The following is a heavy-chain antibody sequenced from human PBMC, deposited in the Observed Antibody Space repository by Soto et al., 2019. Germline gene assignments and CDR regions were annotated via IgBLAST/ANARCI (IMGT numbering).Heavy chain of an antibody. CDR1: GFSLSTSGVG. D-gene: IGHD2-15*01. CDR3: AHRRRFCNGNSCYSIWFAP. Sequence: ITLTESGPTLVKPTQTLTLTCTFSGFSLSTSGVGVGWIRQPPGKALEWLALIYWDDDKRYSTSLKSRLTNTKDTSKNPVVITMPNMDPVDTATYYCAHRRRFCNGNSCYSIWFAPCGQGTLFTVSS. J-gene: IGHJ5*02. CDR2: IYWDDDK. V-gene: IGHV2-5*02.